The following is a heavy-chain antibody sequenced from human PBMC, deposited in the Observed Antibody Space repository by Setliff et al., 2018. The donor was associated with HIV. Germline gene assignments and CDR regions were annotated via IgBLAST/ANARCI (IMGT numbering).Heavy chain of an antibody. CDR2: IYTSGDT. CDR3: ARGGVLRYFDWAY. Sequence: SETLSLTCTVSGGSISSYYWSWIRQPPGKGLEWIGYIYTSGDTNYNPSLKSRVTISVDTSKNQFSLKLSSVTAADTAVYYCARGGVLRYFDWAYWGQGTLVTVSS. CDR1: GGSISSYY. V-gene: IGHV4-4*08. D-gene: IGHD3-9*01. J-gene: IGHJ4*02.